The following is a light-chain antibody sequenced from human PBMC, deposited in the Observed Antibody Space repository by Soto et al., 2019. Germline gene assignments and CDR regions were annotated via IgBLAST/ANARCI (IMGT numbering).Light chain of an antibody. J-gene: IGLJ1*01. CDR3: SSYTSSSTYV. V-gene: IGLV2-14*01. Sequence: QSVLTQPASVSGSPGQSITISCTGTSSDVGGYNYVSWYQQHPGKAPKLMIYEVSNRPSGVSNRFSGSKSGNTASLTISGLQAEDEAEYYRSSYTSSSTYVFGTGTKLTVL. CDR2: EVS. CDR1: SSDVGGYNY.